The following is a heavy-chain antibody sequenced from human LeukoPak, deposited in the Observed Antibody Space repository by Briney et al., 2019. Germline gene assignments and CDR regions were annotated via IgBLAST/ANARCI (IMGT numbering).Heavy chain of an antibody. V-gene: IGHV4-59*08. Sequence: PGGSLRLSCAASGFTFSSYAMSWVRQAPGKGLEWIGYIYYSGSTNYNPSLKSRVTMSVDTSKNQFSLNLSSVTAADTAVYYCARSPSTGPDYWGQGTLVTVSS. D-gene: IGHD1-1*01. CDR2: IYYSGST. CDR3: ARSPSTGPDY. CDR1: GFTFSSYA. J-gene: IGHJ4*02.